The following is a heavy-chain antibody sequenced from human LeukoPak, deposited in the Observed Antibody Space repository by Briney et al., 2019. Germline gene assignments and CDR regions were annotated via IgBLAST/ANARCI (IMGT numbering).Heavy chain of an antibody. CDR1: GFTFSSYW. D-gene: IGHD3-10*01. CDR2: INPGGSSI. J-gene: IGHJ4*02. CDR3: ASTYGSGTPFDY. V-gene: IGHV3-74*01. Sequence: PGRSLRLSCAASGFTFSSYWMHWVRQVPGKGLVWVARINPGGSSITYADSVKGRFTISRDNSKNTLYLQMNSLRAEDTAVYYCASTYGSGTPFDYWGQGTLVTVSS.